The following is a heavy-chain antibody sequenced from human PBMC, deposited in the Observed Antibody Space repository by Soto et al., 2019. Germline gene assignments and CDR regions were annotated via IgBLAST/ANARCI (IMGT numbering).Heavy chain of an antibody. CDR3: ARERGVIIRSLDY. Sequence: GGSLRLSCAASGFTFSSYGMHWVRQAPGKGLEWVAVIWYDGSNEYYADSVKGRFTISRDNSKNTLYLQMNSLRAEDTAVYYCARERGVIIRSLDYWGQGTLVTVSS. D-gene: IGHD3-10*01. J-gene: IGHJ4*02. CDR1: GFTFSSYG. V-gene: IGHV3-33*01. CDR2: IWYDGSNE.